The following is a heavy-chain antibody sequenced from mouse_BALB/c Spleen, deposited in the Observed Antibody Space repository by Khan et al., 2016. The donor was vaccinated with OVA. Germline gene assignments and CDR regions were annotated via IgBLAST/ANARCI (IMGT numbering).Heavy chain of an antibody. Sequence: VQLKQSGPGLVKPSQSLSLTCTVTGYSITSDYAWNWIRQFPGNKLEWMGYISYSGNTKYNPSLKSRISITRDTSKNQFFLQLNFVTIEDTATYYCARMQGGYFDYWGQGTTLTVSS. CDR2: ISYSGNT. D-gene: IGHD6-1*01. CDR1: GYSITSDYA. J-gene: IGHJ2*01. CDR3: ARMQGGYFDY. V-gene: IGHV3-2*02.